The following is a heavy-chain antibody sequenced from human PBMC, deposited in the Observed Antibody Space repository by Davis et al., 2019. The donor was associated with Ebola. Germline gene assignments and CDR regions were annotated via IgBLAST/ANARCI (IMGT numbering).Heavy chain of an antibody. CDR2: IYYSGST. CDR3: ARGHYYDSAVDGNYGMDV. V-gene: IGHV4-61*01. D-gene: IGHD3-22*01. J-gene: IGHJ6*04. CDR1: GGSISSSSYY. Sequence: MPSETLSLTCTVSGGSISSSSYYWSWIRQPPGKGLEWIGYIYYSGSTNYNPSLKSRVTISVDTSKNQFSLKLSSVTAADTALYHCARGHYYDSAVDGNYGMDVWGKGTTVTVSS.